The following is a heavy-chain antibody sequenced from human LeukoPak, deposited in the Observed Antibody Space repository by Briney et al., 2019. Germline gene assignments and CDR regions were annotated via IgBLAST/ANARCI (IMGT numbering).Heavy chain of an antibody. CDR1: GFTFSSYA. V-gene: IGHV3-23*01. Sequence: PGGSLRLSCAASGFTFSSYAMSWVRQAPGKGLEWVSAISGSGDDTYYADSVKGRFTISRDNSKNTLYLQMNSLRAEDTAVYYCAKDWAVVVVAARYFDYWGQGTLVTVSS. J-gene: IGHJ4*02. D-gene: IGHD2-15*01. CDR3: AKDWAVVVVAARYFDY. CDR2: ISGSGDDT.